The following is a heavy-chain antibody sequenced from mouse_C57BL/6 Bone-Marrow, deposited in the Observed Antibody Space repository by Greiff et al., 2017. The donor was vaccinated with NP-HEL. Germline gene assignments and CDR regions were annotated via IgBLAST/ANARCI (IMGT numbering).Heavy chain of an antibody. J-gene: IGHJ2*01. D-gene: IGHD2-1*01. Sequence: QVQLQQPGAELVKPGASVKMSCKASGYTFTSYWITWVKQRPGQGLEWIGDIYPGSGSTNYNEKFKSKATLTVDKSSSTAYMQLSGLTSEDSAVYYGALYRNYVGYWGQGTTLTVSS. CDR1: GYTFTSYW. CDR2: IYPGSGST. V-gene: IGHV1-55*01. CDR3: ALYRNYVGY.